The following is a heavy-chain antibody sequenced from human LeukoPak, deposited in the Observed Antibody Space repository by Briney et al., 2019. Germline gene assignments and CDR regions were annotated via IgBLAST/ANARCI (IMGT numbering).Heavy chain of an antibody. D-gene: IGHD5-18*01. V-gene: IGHV3-23*01. CDR2: ISGSGGST. Sequence: GGSLRLSCAASGFTFTSYAMSWVRQAPGKGLEWVSGISGSGGSTYYAESVKGRFTISRDNSKNTLYLQMNSLRVEDTALYYCAKVSSGYTFDWGQGTPVTVSS. CDR1: GFTFTSYA. J-gene: IGHJ4*02. CDR3: AKVSSGYTFD.